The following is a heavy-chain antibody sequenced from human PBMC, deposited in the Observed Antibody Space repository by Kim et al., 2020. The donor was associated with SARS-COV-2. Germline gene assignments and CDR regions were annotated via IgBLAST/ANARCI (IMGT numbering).Heavy chain of an antibody. V-gene: IGHV3-23*01. CDR1: GFTFSSYA. D-gene: IGHD5-12*01. CDR3: AKDIVISGREDPFDY. J-gene: IGHJ4*02. CDR2: ISGSGGST. Sequence: GGSLRLSCAASGFTFSSYAMSWVRQAPGKGLEWVSAISGSGGSTYYADSVKGRFTISRDNSKNTLYLQMNSLRAEDTAVYYCAKDIVISGREDPFDYWGQGTLVTVSS.